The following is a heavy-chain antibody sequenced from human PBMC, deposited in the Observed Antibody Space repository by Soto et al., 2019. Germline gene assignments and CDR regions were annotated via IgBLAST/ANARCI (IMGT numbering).Heavy chain of an antibody. CDR2: IDYSGST. Sequence: SETLSLTCTVSGGSISSSSYYWGWIRQPPGKGLEWIGSIDYSGSTYYNPSLMSRVTISVDTSKNQFSLKLNSVTAADTAVYYCARRDYDSSGYWPFYWFDPWGQGTLVTVSS. V-gene: IGHV4-39*01. CDR1: GGSISSSSYY. CDR3: ARRDYDSSGYWPFYWFDP. D-gene: IGHD3-22*01. J-gene: IGHJ5*02.